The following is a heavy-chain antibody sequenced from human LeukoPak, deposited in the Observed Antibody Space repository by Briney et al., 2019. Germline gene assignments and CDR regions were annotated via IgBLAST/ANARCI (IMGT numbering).Heavy chain of an antibody. CDR1: GGSISSGSYY. CDR3: AREGMYYYDSSGYYRPFDY. CDR2: IYTSGST. D-gene: IGHD3-22*01. Sequence: SQTLSLTCTVSGGSISSGSYYWRCNRPPAGKGLEWTARIYTSGSTNYNPSLKIRVTISVDTSKNQFALKLSSVTAADTAVYYCAREGMYYYDSSGYYRPFDYWGQGTLVTVSS. J-gene: IGHJ4*02. V-gene: IGHV4-61*02.